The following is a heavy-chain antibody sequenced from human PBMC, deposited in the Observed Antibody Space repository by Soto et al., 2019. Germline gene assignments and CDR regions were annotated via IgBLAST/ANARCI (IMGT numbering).Heavy chain of an antibody. Sequence: QVQLVESGGGVVQPGRSLRLSCAASGFSISRSAMHWVRQAPGKGLEWVAVIAYDGSNRWYADSAKGRFTISRDNSKNTVYLQMSSLRGADTAVDYCARDLQAGTDNVNWFAPWGQGTLVTGSS. J-gene: IGHJ5*02. D-gene: IGHD1-1*01. V-gene: IGHV3-30*04. CDR2: IAYDGSNR. CDR3: ARDLQAGTDNVNWFAP. CDR1: GFSISRSA.